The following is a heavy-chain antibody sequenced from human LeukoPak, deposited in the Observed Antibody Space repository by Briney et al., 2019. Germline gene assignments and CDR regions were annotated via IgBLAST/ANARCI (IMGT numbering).Heavy chain of an antibody. CDR1: GGSISSYY. D-gene: IGHD6-19*01. CDR3: ARGEDSSGYHYFYYMAV. CDR2: IYYSGST. J-gene: IGHJ6*03. Sequence: TSETLSLTCTVSGGSISSYYWSWIRQPPGKGLEWIGYIYYSGSTNYHPSLKSRVTMSLDTSKNQFSLKLSSVTAADTAVYYCARGEDSSGYHYFYYMAVWGKGTTVIVSS. V-gene: IGHV4-59*01.